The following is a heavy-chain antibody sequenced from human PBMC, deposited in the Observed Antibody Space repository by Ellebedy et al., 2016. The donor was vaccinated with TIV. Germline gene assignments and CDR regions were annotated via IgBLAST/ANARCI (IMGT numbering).Heavy chain of an antibody. CDR3: ARRRGSYSFDH. V-gene: IGHV3-7*03. D-gene: IGHD1-26*01. Sequence: PGGSLRLSCAVSGFTLSGYWMAWVRQAPGKGLEWVANIKEDGSEKYYVDSVKGRFTISRDNPKNSLYLQMSSLRAEDTAVYYCARRRGSYSFDHWGQGTLVTVSS. J-gene: IGHJ4*02. CDR1: GFTLSGYW. CDR2: IKEDGSEK.